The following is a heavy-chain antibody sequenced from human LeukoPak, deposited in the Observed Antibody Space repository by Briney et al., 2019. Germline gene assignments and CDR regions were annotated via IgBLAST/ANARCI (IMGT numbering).Heavy chain of an antibody. J-gene: IGHJ3*01. CDR2: IKQDGSEK. CDR3: ARLRAFDV. Sequence: GGSLTLSCAASGFTFSTYWMSWVRQAPGRGLEWVANIKQDGSEKHYVDSVKGRFTISRDNAKNSLYLQMNSLRAEDTAVYFCARLRAFDVWGQGTMVTVSS. V-gene: IGHV3-7*05. CDR1: GFTFSTYW.